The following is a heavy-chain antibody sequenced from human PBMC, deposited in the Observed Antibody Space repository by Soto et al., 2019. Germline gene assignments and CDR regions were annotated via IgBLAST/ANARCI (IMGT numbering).Heavy chain of an antibody. D-gene: IGHD3-9*01. V-gene: IGHV2-5*02. CDR3: AHSKGYYDILTGYSRVDYFQH. CDR1: GFSLSTSGVG. J-gene: IGHJ1*01. Sequence: QITLKESGPTLVKPTQTLTLTCTFSGFSLSTSGVGVGWIRQPPGKALAWLALIYWDDDKRYSPSLKSRLTITKDTSKNQVVLTMTNMDPVDTATYYCAHSKGYYDILTGYSRVDYFQHWGQGTLVTVSS. CDR2: IYWDDDK.